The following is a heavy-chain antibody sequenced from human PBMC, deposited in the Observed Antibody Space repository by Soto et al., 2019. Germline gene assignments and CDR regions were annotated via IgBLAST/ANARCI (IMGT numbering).Heavy chain of an antibody. J-gene: IGHJ4*02. Sequence: NPXGTLALTGTVSGVSVSTGGYFWTWIRQHPGKGLEWIGNIYYSGMTYYNPSLRGRVSISLDPSESQFSLKLNSVTAADTAVYYCARDSSGPGYSYGKFDYWGQGALVTVPS. CDR1: GVSVSTGGYF. CDR2: IYYSGMT. CDR3: ARDSSGPGYSYGKFDY. V-gene: IGHV4-31*03. D-gene: IGHD5-18*01.